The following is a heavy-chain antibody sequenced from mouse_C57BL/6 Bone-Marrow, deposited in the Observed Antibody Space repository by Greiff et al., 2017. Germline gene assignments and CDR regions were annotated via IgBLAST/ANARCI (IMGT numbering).Heavy chain of an antibody. CDR3: TRSLIYYGTNY. CDR2: IDPEDGET. J-gene: IGHJ2*01. D-gene: IGHD1-1*01. Sequence: DVQLQESRAELVKPGASVKLSCTASGFNIKDYYIHWVKQRTEQGLEWIGRIDPEDGETKYAPKFQDKATITADTSSNTAYLQLSSLTSEDTAVYYCTRSLIYYGTNYWGQGTTLTVSS. V-gene: IGHV14-2*01. CDR1: GFNIKDYY.